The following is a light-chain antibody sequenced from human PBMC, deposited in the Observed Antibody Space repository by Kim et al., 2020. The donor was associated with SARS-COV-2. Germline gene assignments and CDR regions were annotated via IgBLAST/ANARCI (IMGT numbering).Light chain of an antibody. Sequence: DIQMTQSPSTLSASVGDRVTITCRASQSISSWLAWYQQKPGKAPKLLIYKASILESGVPSRFSGSGSGTEFTLTISSLQPDDFATYYCQRYYTSSRTFGQGTKVDIK. CDR3: QRYYTSSRT. CDR1: QSISSW. CDR2: KAS. J-gene: IGKJ1*01. V-gene: IGKV1-5*03.